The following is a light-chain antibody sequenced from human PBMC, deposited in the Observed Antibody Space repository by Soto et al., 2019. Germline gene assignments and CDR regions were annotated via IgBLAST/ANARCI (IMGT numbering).Light chain of an antibody. J-gene: IGLJ3*02. Sequence: QPVLTQPPSVSGAPGQRVTISCTGSSSDIGAGYVHWYQQLPGAAPRLLIYLNTNRPSGVPDRFSGSKSGTSASLAITGLQAEDEADYYGQSYAGSLRGWVFGGGTKVTVL. CDR3: QSYAGSLRGWV. CDR1: SSDIGAGY. V-gene: IGLV1-40*01. CDR2: LNT.